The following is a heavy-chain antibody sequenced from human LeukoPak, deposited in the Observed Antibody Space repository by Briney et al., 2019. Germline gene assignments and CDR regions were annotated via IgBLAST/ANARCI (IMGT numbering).Heavy chain of an antibody. J-gene: IGHJ6*02. D-gene: IGHD6-19*01. V-gene: IGHV3-7*01. CDR2: IKQDGSEK. CDR1: GFTFSSHW. Sequence: PGGSLRLSCEASGFTFSSHWMSWVRQAPGKGLEWVAIIKQDGSEKDYVDSVTGRFTISRDNAKNSLYLQMNSLRDEDTAVYYCARDTSAWRHGMDVWGQGTTVTVSS. CDR3: ARDTSAWRHGMDV.